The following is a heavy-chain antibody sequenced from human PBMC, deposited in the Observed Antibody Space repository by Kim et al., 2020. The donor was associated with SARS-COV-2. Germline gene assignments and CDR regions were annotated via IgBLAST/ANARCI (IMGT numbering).Heavy chain of an antibody. V-gene: IGHV1-46*01. CDR3: ARVRWGFTVTTPGGYFDY. CDR1: GYTFTSYY. CDR2: INPSGGST. Sequence: ASVKVSCKASGYTFTSYYMHWVRQAPGQGLEWMGIINPSGGSTSYAQKFQGRVTMTRDTSTSTVYMELSSLRSEDTAVYYCARVRWGFTVTTPGGYFDYWGQGTLVTVSS. J-gene: IGHJ4*02. D-gene: IGHD4-17*01.